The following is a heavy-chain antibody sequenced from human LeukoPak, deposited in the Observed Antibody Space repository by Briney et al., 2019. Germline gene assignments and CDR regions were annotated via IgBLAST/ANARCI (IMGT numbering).Heavy chain of an antibody. J-gene: IGHJ4*02. V-gene: IGHV3-23*01. CDR3: ARELTLRFLEWSPFDY. CDR1: GFTFSSYA. CDR2: ISGSGGST. Sequence: GGSLRLSCAASGFTFSSYAMSWVRQAPGKGLEWVSAISGSGGSTYYADSVKGRFTISRDNSKNTLYLQMNSLRAEDTAVYYCARELTLRFLEWSPFDYWGQGTLVTVSS. D-gene: IGHD3-3*01.